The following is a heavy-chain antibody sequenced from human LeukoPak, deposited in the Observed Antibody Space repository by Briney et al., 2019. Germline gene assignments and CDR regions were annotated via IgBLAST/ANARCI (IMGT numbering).Heavy chain of an antibody. V-gene: IGHV3-30*02. CDR1: GFPFSSYG. D-gene: IGHD3-22*01. CDR3: AKRDFSDSRGYAPLFQH. J-gene: IGHJ1*01. Sequence: GGSLRLSWAPSGFPFSSYGMHWARQPPGKGLEWGAFIGYDGSNKYYADSVKGRFTISRDNSKNTLYLQMNSLRAEDTAVYYCAKRDFSDSRGYAPLFQHWGQGTLVTVSS. CDR2: IGYDGSNK.